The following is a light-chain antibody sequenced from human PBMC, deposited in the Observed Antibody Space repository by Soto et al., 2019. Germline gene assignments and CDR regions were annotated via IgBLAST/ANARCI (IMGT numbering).Light chain of an antibody. V-gene: IGLV4-69*01. CDR2: LNSDGSH. CDR1: SGHSSYA. CDR3: QTWGTVIQV. Sequence: QSVLTQSPSASASLGASVKLTCTLSSGHSSYAIAWHQQQPEKGPRYLMKLNSDGSHSKGDEIPDRFSGSSSGAERYLTISSLQSEDEADYYCQTWGTVIQVFGGGTKLTVL. J-gene: IGLJ3*02.